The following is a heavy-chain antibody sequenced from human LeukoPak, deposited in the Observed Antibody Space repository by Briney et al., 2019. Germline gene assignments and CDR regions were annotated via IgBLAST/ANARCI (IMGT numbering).Heavy chain of an antibody. Sequence: SGTLSLTCAVSGGSISSSNWWSWVRQPPGKGLEWIGEIYHSGSTNYNPSLKSRVTISVDKSKNQFSLKLSSVTAADTAVYYCARVLGSGWYGHDAFDIWGQGTMVTVSS. D-gene: IGHD6-19*01. J-gene: IGHJ3*02. CDR3: ARVLGSGWYGHDAFDI. CDR1: GGSISSSNW. V-gene: IGHV4-4*02. CDR2: IYHSGST.